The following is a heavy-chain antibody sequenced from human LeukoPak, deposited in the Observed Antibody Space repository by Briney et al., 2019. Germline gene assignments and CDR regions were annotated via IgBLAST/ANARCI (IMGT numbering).Heavy chain of an antibody. J-gene: IGHJ4*01. V-gene: IGHV3-74*01. CDR3: ARGPGSSGGAYVGDY. Sequence: GGSLRLPCAASGFTFSTHWMHWVRQVPGRGPVWVSRADGGGSSTSYADSVKGRFSISRDNAKSTLYLQMNGLRAEDTAVYYCARGPGSSGGAYVGDYWGHGTLVTVSS. CDR2: ADGGGSST. D-gene: IGHD3-22*01. CDR1: GFTFSTHW.